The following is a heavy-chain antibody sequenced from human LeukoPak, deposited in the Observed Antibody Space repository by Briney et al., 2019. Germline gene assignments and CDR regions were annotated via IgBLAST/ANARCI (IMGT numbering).Heavy chain of an antibody. CDR3: AKQPTSMVRGIIITDYYFDY. V-gene: IGHV5-51*01. CDR1: GYSFTSYW. Sequence: GESLKIYCKGSGYSFTSYWIGWVRQLPGKGLEWMGIIYPNDSDTRYSPSLQGQVTIPADKSISTAYLQWSSLKASDTAMYYCAKQPTSMVRGIIITDYYFDYWGQGTLVTVSS. D-gene: IGHD3-10*01. J-gene: IGHJ4*02. CDR2: IYPNDSDT.